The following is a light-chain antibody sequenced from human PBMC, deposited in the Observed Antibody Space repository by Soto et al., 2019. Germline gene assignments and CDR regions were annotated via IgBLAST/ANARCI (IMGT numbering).Light chain of an antibody. J-gene: IGKJ5*01. V-gene: IGKV3-15*01. CDR1: QSVGSL. Sequence: EVVMTQSPATLSVSPWEGATLSCRASQSVGSLVAWYQQKPGQAPRLLIYRVSTRATDIAARFTGSGSGTELTLTISSLQTEDFAVYYCQQYNNWPITFGPGTRLEIK. CDR3: QQYNNWPIT. CDR2: RVS.